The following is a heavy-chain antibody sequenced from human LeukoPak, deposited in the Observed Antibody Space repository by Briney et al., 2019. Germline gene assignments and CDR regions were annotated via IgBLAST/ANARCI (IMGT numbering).Heavy chain of an antibody. V-gene: IGHV3-49*04. CDR3: TRDEYGPGRKRINWFDP. CDR1: GFTFGDYA. Sequence: GGSLRLSCTASGFTFGDYAMSWVRQAPGKGLEWVGFIRSKAYGGTTEYAASVKGRFTISRDDSKSIAYLQMNSLKTEDTAVYYCTRDEYGPGRKRINWFDPWGQGTLVTVSS. J-gene: IGHJ5*02. D-gene: IGHD3-10*01. CDR2: IRSKAYGGTT.